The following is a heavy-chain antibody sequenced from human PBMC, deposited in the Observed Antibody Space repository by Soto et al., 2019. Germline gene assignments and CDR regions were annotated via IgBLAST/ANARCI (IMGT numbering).Heavy chain of an antibody. J-gene: IGHJ6*02. CDR1: GGSFSGYY. CDR3: ARERRYYGSGSVGYYYYYGMDV. D-gene: IGHD3-10*01. CDR2: INHSGST. Sequence: LSLTCAVYGGSFSGYYWSWIRQPPGKVLGWIGEINHSGSTNYNPSLKSRVTISVDTSKNQFSLKLSSVTAADTAVYYCARERRYYGSGSVGYYYYYGMDVWGQGTTVTVSS. V-gene: IGHV4-34*01.